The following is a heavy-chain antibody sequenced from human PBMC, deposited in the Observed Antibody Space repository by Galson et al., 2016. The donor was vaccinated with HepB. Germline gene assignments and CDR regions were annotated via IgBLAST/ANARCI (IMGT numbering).Heavy chain of an antibody. D-gene: IGHD2-2*01. CDR2: ITWDGETT. CDR3: ARERVPADLMGLGWFDP. CDR1: GFTFDDYA. V-gene: IGHV3-43*01. J-gene: IGHJ5*02. Sequence: SLRLSCAASGFTFDDYAIHWVRQAPGKGLEWVSLITWDGETTYYAESVEGRFTISRDNSKNSLYLQMNSLRSEDTAFYYCARERVPADLMGLGWFDPWGQGTMVTVSS.